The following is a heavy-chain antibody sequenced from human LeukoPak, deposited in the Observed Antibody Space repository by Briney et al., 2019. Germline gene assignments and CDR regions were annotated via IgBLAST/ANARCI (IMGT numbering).Heavy chain of an antibody. V-gene: IGHV3-48*03. Sequence: GGSMRLSCAASGFTFSSFEMNWVCQAPGKGLEWVSYISGSGRTIYYADSVQGRFTISRDNAKNSLYLQMNSLRAEDTAVYYCARDVRNPAEDGYNIEPLNYWVQATLVTVSS. J-gene: IGHJ4*02. CDR1: GFTFSSFE. CDR2: ISGSGRTI. D-gene: IGHD5-24*01. CDR3: ARDVRNPAEDGYNIEPLNY.